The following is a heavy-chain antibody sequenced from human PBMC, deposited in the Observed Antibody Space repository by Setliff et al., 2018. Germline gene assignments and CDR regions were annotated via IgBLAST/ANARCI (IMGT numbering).Heavy chain of an antibody. CDR3: APLTRRYGSGSYPFDY. D-gene: IGHD3-10*01. J-gene: IGHJ4*02. CDR1: GYTFTSHY. Sequence: ASVKVSCKASGYTFTSHYMHWVRQAPGQGLEWMGGIIPIFGTANYAQKFQGRVTMTEDTSTDTAYMELSSLRSEDTAVYYCAPLTRRYGSGSYPFDYWGQGTLVTVSS. CDR2: IIPIFGTA. V-gene: IGHV1-69*06.